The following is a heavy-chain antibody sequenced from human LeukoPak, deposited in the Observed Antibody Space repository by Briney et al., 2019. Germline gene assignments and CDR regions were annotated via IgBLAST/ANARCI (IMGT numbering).Heavy chain of an antibody. Sequence: PSETLSLTCTVSGGSISSGDYYWSWIRQPPGKGLEWIGYIYYSGSTYYNPSLKSRVTISVDTSKNQFSLKLISVTAADTAVYFCARERTDTSMDYWGQGTLVTVSS. CDR2: IYYSGST. CDR3: ARERTDTSMDY. CDR1: GGSISSGDYY. V-gene: IGHV4-30-4*01. J-gene: IGHJ4*02. D-gene: IGHD5-18*01.